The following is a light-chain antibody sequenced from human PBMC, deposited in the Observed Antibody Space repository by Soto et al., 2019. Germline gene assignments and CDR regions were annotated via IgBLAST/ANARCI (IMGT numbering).Light chain of an antibody. CDR3: QQFESSPYT. CDR1: QSVTSGD. Sequence: EIVLTQSPGTLSLSPGEGATLSCRASQSVTSGDLAWYQHKPGQAPRLLIYGSSRRAPGIPDRFGGSRSGTDFPLPISRLEPEDFAVYYCQQFESSPYTFGQGTKLEIK. V-gene: IGKV3-20*01. CDR2: GSS. J-gene: IGKJ2*01.